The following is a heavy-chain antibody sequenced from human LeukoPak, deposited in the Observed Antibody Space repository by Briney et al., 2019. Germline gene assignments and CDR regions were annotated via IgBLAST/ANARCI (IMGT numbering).Heavy chain of an antibody. CDR1: GGSVTDYY. CDR3: ARQVGIWFDP. D-gene: IGHD1-26*01. Sequence: SETLSLTCTVSGGSVTDYYWSWIRQSPGKGLEWIGYIYYSGSTNYNPSLKSRVTISVDTSKNQFSLKLSSVTAADTAVYYCARQVGIWFDPWGQGTLVTVSS. J-gene: IGHJ5*02. V-gene: IGHV4-59*02. CDR2: IYYSGST.